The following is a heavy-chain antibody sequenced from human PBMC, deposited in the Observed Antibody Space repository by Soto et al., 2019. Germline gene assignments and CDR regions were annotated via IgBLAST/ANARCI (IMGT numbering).Heavy chain of an antibody. Sequence: GGSLRLSCAALGFTISSSSMNWVRQAPWRGLEWVGYISARGSNTLYADSVKGRFTVSRDTAKNSLYLQMSGLRDEDRAVYYGARYYYDIIGYDGMDVWGQGTTVTVSS. CDR1: GFTISSSS. V-gene: IGHV3-48*02. CDR2: ISARGSNT. J-gene: IGHJ6*02. D-gene: IGHD3-22*01. CDR3: ARYYYDIIGYDGMDV.